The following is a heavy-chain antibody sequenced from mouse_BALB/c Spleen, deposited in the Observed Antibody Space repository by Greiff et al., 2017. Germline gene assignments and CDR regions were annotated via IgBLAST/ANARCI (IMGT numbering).Heavy chain of an antibody. D-gene: IGHD3-2*01. CDR3: ARGQLGLDYAMDY. Sequence: VQLQQSGAELMKPGASVKISCKATGYTFSSYWIEWVKQRPGHGLEWIGEILPGSGSTNYNEKFKGKATFTADTSSNTAYMQLSSLTSEDSAVYYCARGQLGLDYAMDYWGQGTSVTVSS. CDR1: GYTFSSYW. CDR2: ILPGSGST. J-gene: IGHJ4*01. V-gene: IGHV1-9*01.